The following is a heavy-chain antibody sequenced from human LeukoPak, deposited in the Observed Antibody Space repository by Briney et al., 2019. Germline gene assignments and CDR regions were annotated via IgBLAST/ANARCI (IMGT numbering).Heavy chain of an antibody. J-gene: IGHJ4*02. CDR2: IYHSGST. Sequence: SETLSLTCAVSGGSISSSNWWSWVRQPPGKGLEWIGEIYHSGSTNYNPSLKSRVTISVDTSKNQFSLKLSSVTAADTAVYYCARAPYYYDSSGSELDYWGQGTLVTVSS. CDR3: ARAPYYYDSSGSELDY. V-gene: IGHV4-4*02. D-gene: IGHD3-22*01. CDR1: GGSISSSNW.